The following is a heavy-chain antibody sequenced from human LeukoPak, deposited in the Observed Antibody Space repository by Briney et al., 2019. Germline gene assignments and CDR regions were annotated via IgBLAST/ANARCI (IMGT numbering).Heavy chain of an antibody. V-gene: IGHV4-39*01. CDR2: INYSGTT. D-gene: IGHD5-24*01. CDR3: ARLRDGRWLLEY. J-gene: IGHJ4*02. CDR1: GGSISSSGYY. Sequence: PSETLSLTCTASGGSISSSGYYWGWIRQPPGKGLEWIASINYSGTTYYNPSLKSRVTISEDRSKNQFSLRLSSVTAADTAVYYCARLRDGRWLLEYWGQGTLVTVSS.